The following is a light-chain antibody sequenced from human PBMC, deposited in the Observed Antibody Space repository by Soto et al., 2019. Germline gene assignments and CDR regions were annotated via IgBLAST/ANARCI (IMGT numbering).Light chain of an antibody. V-gene: IGLV8-61*01. CDR3: VLHMNDGTWV. CDR1: SGSVSTNYY. Sequence: QTVVTQEPSFSVSPGGTVTLTCGLNSGSVSTNYYPAWYQQTPGQAPRSLVYNTNTRSSRVPDRFSGSILGNRAALTISGAQADDESDYYCVLHMNDGTWVFGGGTKVTVL. CDR2: NTN. J-gene: IGLJ3*02.